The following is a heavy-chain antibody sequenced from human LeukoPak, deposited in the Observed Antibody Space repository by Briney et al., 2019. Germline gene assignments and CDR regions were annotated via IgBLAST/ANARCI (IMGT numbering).Heavy chain of an antibody. V-gene: IGHV3-74*01. CDR1: GLTFNSYW. D-gene: IGHD2-15*01. J-gene: IGHJ3*02. CDR3: ARGEYCSGGSCYCAAFDI. CDR2: IYSDGSST. Sequence: GGPLRLSCAASGLTFNSYWMHWVRQAPGKGLVWVSRIYSDGSSTNYADSVKGRFTISRDNAKNTLYLQMNSLRAEDTAVYYCARGEYCSGGSCYCAAFDIWGQGTMVTVSS.